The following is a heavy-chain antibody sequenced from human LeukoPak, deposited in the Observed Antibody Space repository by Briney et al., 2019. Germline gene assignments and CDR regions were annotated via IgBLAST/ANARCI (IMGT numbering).Heavy chain of an antibody. Sequence: PGGSLRLSCAASGFTFSSYSMNWVRQAPGKGLEWVSYISSSTIYYADSVKGRFTISRDNAKNTLYLQMNSLRAEDTAVYYCARDRVTHSYYYYYGMDVWGQGTTVTVSS. CDR2: ISSSTI. CDR1: GFTFSSYS. CDR3: ARDRVTHSYYYYYGMDV. V-gene: IGHV3-48*01. J-gene: IGHJ6*02. D-gene: IGHD2-21*02.